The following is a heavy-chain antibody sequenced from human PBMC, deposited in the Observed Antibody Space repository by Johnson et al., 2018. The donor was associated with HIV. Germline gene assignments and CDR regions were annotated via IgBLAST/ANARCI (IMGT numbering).Heavy chain of an antibody. CDR3: AKGPLYDFWSGEAFDI. CDR2: MWYDGSNK. J-gene: IGHJ3*02. V-gene: IGHV3-30*02. CDR1: GFIFSTYG. Sequence: VQLVESGGGLVQPGGSLRLSCAASGFIFSTYGIHWVRQAPGKGLEWVAGMWYDGSNKDYADSVKGRFTISRDNSKNTLYLQMNRLRTEDTAVFYCAKGPLYDFWSGEAFDIWGQGTMVTVSS. D-gene: IGHD3-3*01.